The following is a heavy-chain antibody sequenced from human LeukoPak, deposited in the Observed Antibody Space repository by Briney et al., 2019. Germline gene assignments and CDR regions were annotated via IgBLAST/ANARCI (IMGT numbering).Heavy chain of an antibody. CDR2: INPNSGGT. D-gene: IGHD6-19*01. V-gene: IGHV1-2*02. Sequence: ASVKVSCKASGYTFTGYYIHWVRQAPGQGLEWMGWINPNSGGTNYAQKFQGRVTMTRDTSVSTAYMELSRLRSDDTAVYYCARSLRYSSGWYFDYWGQGTLVTVSS. J-gene: IGHJ4*02. CDR3: ARSLRYSSGWYFDY. CDR1: GYTFTGYY.